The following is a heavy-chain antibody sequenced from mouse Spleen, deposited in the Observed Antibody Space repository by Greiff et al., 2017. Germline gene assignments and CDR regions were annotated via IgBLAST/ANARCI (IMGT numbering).Heavy chain of an antibody. V-gene: IGHV1-82*01. J-gene: IGHJ1*01. CDR2: IYPGDGDT. CDR1: GYAFSSSW. D-gene: IGHD4-1*01. Sequence: VQLQQSGPELVKPGASVKISCKASGYAFSSSWMNWVKQRPGKGLEWIGRIYPGDGDTNYNGKFKGKATLTADKSASTAYMELSSLTNEDSAVYYCTKLGPHWYFDVWGAGTTVTVSS. CDR3: TKLGPHWYFDV.